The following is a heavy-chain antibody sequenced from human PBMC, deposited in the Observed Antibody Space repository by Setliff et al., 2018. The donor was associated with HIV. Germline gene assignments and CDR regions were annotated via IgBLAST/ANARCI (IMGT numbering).Heavy chain of an antibody. CDR2: IYYSGST. Sequence: PSETLSLTCTVSGASISSSSSHWGWIRQPPGKGLEWIGIIYYSGSTYYNPALKSRVTISVDPSKNQFSLKLTSVTAADTAVYYCAKSPGFGEIPFDFWGQGALVTVSS. D-gene: IGHD3-10*01. V-gene: IGHV4-39*01. CDR3: AKSPGFGEIPFDF. CDR1: GASISSSSSH. J-gene: IGHJ4*02.